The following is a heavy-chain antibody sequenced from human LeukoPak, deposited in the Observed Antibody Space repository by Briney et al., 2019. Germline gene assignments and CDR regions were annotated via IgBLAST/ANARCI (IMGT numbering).Heavy chain of an antibody. CDR1: GGTFSSYA. D-gene: IGHD6-6*01. J-gene: IGHJ5*02. CDR3: ARGIAARRAGWFDP. Sequence: SVKVSCKASGGTFSSYAISWVRQAPGQGLEWMGGIIPIFGTANYAQKFQGRVTITTDESTSTAYMELSSLRSEDTAVYYCARGIAARRAGWFDPWGQGTLVTVSS. V-gene: IGHV1-69*05. CDR2: IIPIFGTA.